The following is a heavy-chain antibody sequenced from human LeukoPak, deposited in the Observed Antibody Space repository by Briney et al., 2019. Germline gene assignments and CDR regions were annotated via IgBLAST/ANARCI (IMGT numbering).Heavy chain of an antibody. J-gene: IGHJ4*02. D-gene: IGHD3-22*01. CDR1: GGSINGGSYY. CDR2: IFTTGST. Sequence: SETLSLTCSVSGGSINGGSYYWSWIRQPAGKPLEWIGHIFTTGSTSYNPSLRTRVTISEDSSKDQFSLNLKSVTAADTAVYYCARDRTQLRGLWDSSGYYYYFDYWGQGTLVTVSS. CDR3: ARDRTQLRGLWDSSGYYYYFDY. V-gene: IGHV4-61*09.